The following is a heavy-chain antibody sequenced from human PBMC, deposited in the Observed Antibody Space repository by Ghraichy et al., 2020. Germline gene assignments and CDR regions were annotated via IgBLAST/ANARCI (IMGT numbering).Heavy chain of an antibody. V-gene: IGHV3-48*03. CDR1: GFTFSYYN. CDR2: ITSSGTIT. CDR3: ARDPIVVVSSAELSLDV. D-gene: IGHD2-2*01. Sequence: GGSLRLSCAASGFTFSYYNMNWLRQAPGKGLEWVSYITSSGTITYYSDSVKGRFTVSRDNAKNSLFLQMNSLRAEDMAVYYCARDPIVVVSSAELSLDVWGQGTTVTVSS. J-gene: IGHJ6*02.